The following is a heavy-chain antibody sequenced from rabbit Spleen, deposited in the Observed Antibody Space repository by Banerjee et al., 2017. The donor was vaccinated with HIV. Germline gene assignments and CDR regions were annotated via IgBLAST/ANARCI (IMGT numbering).Heavy chain of an antibody. J-gene: IGHJ6*01. D-gene: IGHD8-1*01. CDR1: GVYYSNRCY. Sequence: QSLEEDGGDQVKPGAALTLTCTASGVYYSNRCYRCWVRQAPEKGLEWMACIGTGSSGFTFFAPWTKGRFSCSNSTSSSMTLQMAILTLTDTATSFCASDTGSSFSSCVMDLWGPGTLVTVS. CDR2: IGTGSSGFT. CDR3: ASDTGSSFSSCVMDL. V-gene: IGHV1S40*01.